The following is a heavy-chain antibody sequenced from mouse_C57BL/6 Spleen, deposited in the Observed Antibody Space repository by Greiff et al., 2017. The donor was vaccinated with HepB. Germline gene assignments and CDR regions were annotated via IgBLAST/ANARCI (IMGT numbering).Heavy chain of an antibody. CDR1: GFTFSSYA. CDR3: ARRNSNYYFDY. D-gene: IGHD2-5*01. J-gene: IGHJ2*01. V-gene: IGHV5-4*01. CDR2: ISDGGSYT. Sequence: EVQLVESGGGLVKPGGSLKLSCAASGFTFSSYAMSWVRQTPEKRLEWVATISDGGSYTYYPDNVKGRFTISRDNAKNNLYLQMSHLKSEDTAMYDCARRNSNYYFDYWGQGTTLTVSS.